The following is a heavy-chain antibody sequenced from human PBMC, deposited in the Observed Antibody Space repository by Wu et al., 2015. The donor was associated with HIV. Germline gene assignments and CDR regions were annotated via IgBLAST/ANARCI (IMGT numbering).Heavy chain of an antibody. CDR3: ARDRTWDEDF. D-gene: IGHD1-26*01. CDR1: GGTFSSYA. J-gene: IGHJ4*02. CDR2: IIPISGTT. Sequence: QVQLVQSGAEVKKPGSSVKISCKASGGTFSSYAFSWVRQAPGQGLEWMGRIIPISGTTNYAQKFQGRVTITADEFTRTAYMKLSSLTSEDTAVYYCARDRTWDEDFWGQGTKVTVSS. V-gene: IGHV1-69*13.